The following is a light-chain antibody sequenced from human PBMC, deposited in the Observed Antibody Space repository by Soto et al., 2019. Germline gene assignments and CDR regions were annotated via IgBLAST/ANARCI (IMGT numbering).Light chain of an antibody. V-gene: IGKV3-15*01. CDR2: GSS. CDR3: QQRSSWPIT. Sequence: EIAMQQLFVTMSVTHGRRESLSCMACQRVSRRLAWYRQIPSQSPRLLIYGSSTRPTVIPARVSVSGPGTECTLTLSSLQSEDFSVYYSQQRSSWPITCGQGTQLDIK. J-gene: IGKJ5*01. CDR1: QRVSRR.